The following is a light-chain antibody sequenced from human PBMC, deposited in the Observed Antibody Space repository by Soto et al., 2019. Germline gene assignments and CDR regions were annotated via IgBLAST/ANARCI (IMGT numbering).Light chain of an antibody. CDR1: QNINFY. Sequence: DIQMTQSRSSLSASVGDRVTITCRASQNINFYLNWFQQKPGKAPKVLIYAASSLQVGVPSRFSGSGSGTDFTLTISSLQPEDFATYFCQQSYNTPTFGGGTKVDIK. V-gene: IGKV1-39*01. CDR2: AAS. CDR3: QQSYNTPT. J-gene: IGKJ4*01.